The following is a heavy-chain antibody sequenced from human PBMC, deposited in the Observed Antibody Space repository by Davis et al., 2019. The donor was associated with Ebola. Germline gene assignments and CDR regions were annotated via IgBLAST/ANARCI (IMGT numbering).Heavy chain of an antibody. CDR2: ISAYNGNT. CDR1: GGTFSSYA. J-gene: IGHJ4*02. V-gene: IGHV1-18*01. D-gene: IGHD3-22*01. Sequence: ASVKVPCKASGGTFSSYAISWVRQAPGQGLEWMGWISAYNGNTNYAQKPQGRVTMTRDTSTRTVYMELSSLRSEDTAVYYCARGRGHYESSGGDFWGQGTLVTVSS. CDR3: ARGRGHYESSGGDF.